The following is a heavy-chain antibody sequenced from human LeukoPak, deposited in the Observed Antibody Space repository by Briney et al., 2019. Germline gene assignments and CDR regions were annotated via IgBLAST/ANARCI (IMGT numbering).Heavy chain of an antibody. D-gene: IGHD3-22*01. CDR1: GGSISSGDYY. CDR3: ARGSITMIAFDP. V-gene: IGHV4-30-4*01. CDR2: IYYSGST. Sequence: PSETLSLTCTVSGGSISSGDYYWSWIRQPPGKGLEWIGYIYYSGSTYYNPSLKSRVTISVDTSKNQFSLKLSSVTAADTAVYYCARGSITMIAFDPWGQGTLVTVSS. J-gene: IGHJ5*02.